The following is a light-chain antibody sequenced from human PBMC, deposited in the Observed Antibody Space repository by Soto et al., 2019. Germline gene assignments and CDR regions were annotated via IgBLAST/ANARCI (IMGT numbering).Light chain of an antibody. CDR1: QVIGNA. J-gene: IGKJ1*01. V-gene: IGKV1-6*01. Sequence: AIQMTQSPSSLSASVGDRITISCRGRQVIGNAVGWYQQTPGKPPKVLNYGASNFQAVAPPWISSSCSGTDSTLAISSLQPEDSATYYCLQDINYPWTFGQGTKVDI. CDR2: GAS. CDR3: LQDINYPWT.